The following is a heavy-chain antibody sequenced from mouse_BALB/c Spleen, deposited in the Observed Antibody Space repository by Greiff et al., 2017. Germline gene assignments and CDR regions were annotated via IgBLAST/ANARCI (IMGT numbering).Heavy chain of an antibody. Sequence: EVQVVESGGGLVQPGGSRKLSCAASGFTFSSFGMHWVRQAPEKGLEWVAYISSGSSTIYYADTVKGRFTISRDNPKNTLFLQMTSLRSEDTAMYYCARSDYGYLDYWGQGTTLTVSS. D-gene: IGHD1-1*02. V-gene: IGHV5-17*02. CDR2: ISSGSSTI. CDR1: GFTFSSFG. CDR3: ARSDYGYLDY. J-gene: IGHJ2*01.